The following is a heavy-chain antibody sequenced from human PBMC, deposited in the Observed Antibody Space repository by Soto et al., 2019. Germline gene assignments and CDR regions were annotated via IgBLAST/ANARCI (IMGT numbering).Heavy chain of an antibody. Sequence: PSETLSLTCTVSGGSISSSSYYWGWIRQPPGKGLEWIGSIYYGGSTYYNPSLKSRVTISVDTSKNQFSLKLSSVTAADTAVYYCARHYGSGSYLGYWGQGTLVTVS. D-gene: IGHD3-10*01. CDR2: IYYGGST. V-gene: IGHV4-39*01. J-gene: IGHJ4*02. CDR3: ARHYGSGSYLGY. CDR1: GGSISSSSYY.